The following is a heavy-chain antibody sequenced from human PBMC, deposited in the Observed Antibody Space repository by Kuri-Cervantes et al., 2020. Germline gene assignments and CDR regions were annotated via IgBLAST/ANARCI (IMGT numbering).Heavy chain of an antibody. J-gene: IGHJ4*02. CDR1: GGSISSGDYY. Sequence: SETLSLTCTVSGGSISSGDYYWSWSRQPPGKGLEWIGYIYYSGSTYYNPSLKSRVTISVDTSKNQFSLKLSSVTAADTAVYYCASYGDYTPYYFDYWGQGTLVTVSS. V-gene: IGHV4-30-4*01. CDR2: IYYSGST. CDR3: ASYGDYTPYYFDY. D-gene: IGHD4-17*01.